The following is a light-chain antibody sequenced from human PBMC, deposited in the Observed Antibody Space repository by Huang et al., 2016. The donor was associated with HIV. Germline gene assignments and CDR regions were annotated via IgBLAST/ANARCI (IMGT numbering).Light chain of an antibody. CDR3: QQRKYWPPIT. CDR1: QSVNSY. Sequence: ETVLTQSPATLSLSPGERATLSCRASQSVNSYLAWYQQKPGPTPRLLIYDSSNRATVIPARLGGSGSGTDFTLTISSLGPEDFAVYYCQQRKYWPPITCGQGTRLEIK. J-gene: IGKJ5*01. CDR2: DSS. V-gene: IGKV3-11*01.